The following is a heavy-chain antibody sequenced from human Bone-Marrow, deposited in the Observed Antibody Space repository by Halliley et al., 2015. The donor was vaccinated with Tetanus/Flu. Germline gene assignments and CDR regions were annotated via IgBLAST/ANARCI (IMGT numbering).Heavy chain of an antibody. CDR3: AHSPGRTIFRVITSMDF. D-gene: IGHD3-3*01. Sequence: GYIYNSGSTDYRPSLQSRVTISADTSKNQFSLRLGSMAAADPATYYCAHSPGRTIFRVITSMDFWGQGTTVTVS. V-gene: IGHV4-31*02. J-gene: IGHJ6*02. CDR2: IYNSGST.